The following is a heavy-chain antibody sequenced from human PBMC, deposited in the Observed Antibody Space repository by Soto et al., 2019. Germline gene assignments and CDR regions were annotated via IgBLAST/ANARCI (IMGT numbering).Heavy chain of an antibody. CDR2: IYPGDSDN. CDR3: ARHKASIAAAGTSWFDP. D-gene: IGHD6-13*01. J-gene: IGHJ5*02. CDR1: CYTFTHYW. V-gene: IGHV5-51*01. Sequence: PGESLRISHKGSCYTFTHYWIGWVREKGGKVLEWMGIIYPGDSDNRYSQSFKGQVTISADKSISTAYTQWSSLKASDTAMYYCARHKASIAAAGTSWFDPWGQGTLVTVSS.